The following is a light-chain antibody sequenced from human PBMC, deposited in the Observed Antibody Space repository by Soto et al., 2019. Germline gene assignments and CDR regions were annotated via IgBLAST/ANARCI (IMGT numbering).Light chain of an antibody. CDR3: QQYYNWPPLT. J-gene: IGKJ4*01. CDR1: QSVGSS. CDR2: DAS. Sequence: EIVMTQSPATLSVSPGERATLSCRASQSVGSSLAWYQQKPGQAPSLLIYDASTRATGIPARFSDSGSGTEFTLTISSLQSEDFAIYYCQQYYNWPPLTFGGGTKVEIK. V-gene: IGKV3-15*01.